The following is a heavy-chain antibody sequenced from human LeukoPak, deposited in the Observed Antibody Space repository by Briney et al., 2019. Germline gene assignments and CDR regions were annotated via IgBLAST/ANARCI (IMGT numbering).Heavy chain of an antibody. CDR3: ARGLRTTGTTGYYYMDV. Sequence: GASVKVSCKASGYTFTGYYMLWVRQAPGQGLEWMGWINPSSGGTNYAQKFQGRVTMTRDTSISTAYMELSRLRSDDTAVYYCARGLRTTGTTGYYYMDVWGKGTTVTVSS. D-gene: IGHD1-1*01. CDR2: INPSSGGT. J-gene: IGHJ6*03. V-gene: IGHV1-2*02. CDR1: GYTFTGYY.